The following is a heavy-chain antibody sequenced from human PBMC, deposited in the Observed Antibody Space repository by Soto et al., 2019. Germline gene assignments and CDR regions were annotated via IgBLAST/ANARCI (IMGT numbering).Heavy chain of an antibody. Sequence: PSQTLPLRCTVYGGYIIGYYGIWFRQPPGKGLELSGEINHSESTNYNPSLKIRVTISVDTSNYQFSLKLISVTAADTAVYYCARDAVTFDYWGQGTLVTVSS. J-gene: IGHJ4*02. CDR3: ARDAVTFDY. CDR2: INHSEST. CDR1: GGYIIGYY. D-gene: IGHD2-21*02. V-gene: IGHV4-34*01.